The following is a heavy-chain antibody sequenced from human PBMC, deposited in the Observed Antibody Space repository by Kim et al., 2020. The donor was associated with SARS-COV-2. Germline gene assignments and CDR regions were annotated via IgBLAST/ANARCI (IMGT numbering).Heavy chain of an antibody. CDR1: GGSLSGYS. CDR3: ARTSSNLTVHPDY. V-gene: IGHV4-34*01. D-gene: IGHD4-17*01. Sequence: SETLSLTCAVYGGSLSGYSWSWIRQPPGKGLEWIGEINHSGSTNYNPSLKSRVTISLDTSKNQFSLKLSSVTAADTAVYYCARTSSNLTVHPDYWGQGTLVTVSS. CDR2: INHSGST. J-gene: IGHJ4*02.